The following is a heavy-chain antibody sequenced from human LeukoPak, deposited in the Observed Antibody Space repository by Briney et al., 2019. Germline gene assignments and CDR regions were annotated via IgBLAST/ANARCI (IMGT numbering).Heavy chain of an antibody. CDR3: ARDGVLRYSLKGMDV. Sequence: ASVKVSCKASGYTFTSYYMHWVRQAPGQGLEWMGIINPSGGSTSYAQKFQGRVTMTRDTSASTAYMELSSLRSEDTAVYYCARDGVLRYSLKGMDVWGQGTTVTVSS. J-gene: IGHJ6*02. D-gene: IGHD3-9*01. CDR1: GYTFTSYY. V-gene: IGHV1-46*01. CDR2: INPSGGST.